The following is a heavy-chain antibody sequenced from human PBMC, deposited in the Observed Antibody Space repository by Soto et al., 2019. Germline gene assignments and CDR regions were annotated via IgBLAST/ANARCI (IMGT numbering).Heavy chain of an antibody. CDR1: GGSISSGGYY. J-gene: IGHJ4*02. V-gene: IGHV4-31*03. Sequence: SETLSLTCTVSGGSISSGGYYWSWIRQHPGKGLEWIGYIYYSGSTYYNPSLKSRVTISVDTSKNQFSLKLSSVTAADTAVYYCARDIEYSGYYDYWGQGTLVTVSS. D-gene: IGHD5-12*01. CDR3: ARDIEYSGYYDY. CDR2: IYYSGST.